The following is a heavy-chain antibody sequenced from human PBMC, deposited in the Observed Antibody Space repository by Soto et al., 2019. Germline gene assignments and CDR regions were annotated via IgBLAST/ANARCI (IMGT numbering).Heavy chain of an antibody. CDR3: ARDIGKYSSSSMTRFYGMDV. Sequence: SVKVSCKASGGTFSSYAISWVLQAPGQGLEWMGGIIPIFGTANYAQKFQGRVTITADESTSTAYMELSSLRSEDTAVYYCARDIGKYSSSSMTRFYGMDVWGQGTTVTVSS. CDR2: IIPIFGTA. J-gene: IGHJ6*02. CDR1: GGTFSSYA. V-gene: IGHV1-69*13. D-gene: IGHD6-6*01.